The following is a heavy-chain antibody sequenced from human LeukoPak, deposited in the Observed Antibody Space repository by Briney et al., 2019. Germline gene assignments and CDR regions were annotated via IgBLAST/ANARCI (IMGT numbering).Heavy chain of an antibody. D-gene: IGHD2/OR15-2a*01. V-gene: IGHV5-51*01. Sequence: NHGESLKISCKGSGYSFTSYWIGWVRQMPGKGLEWMGIIYPGDSDTRYSLSLQGQVTISADKSITTAYLQWSSLRASDTAMYYCARPANRGDAFDIWGQGTMVTVSS. J-gene: IGHJ3*02. CDR2: IYPGDSDT. CDR3: ARPANRGDAFDI. CDR1: GYSFTSYW.